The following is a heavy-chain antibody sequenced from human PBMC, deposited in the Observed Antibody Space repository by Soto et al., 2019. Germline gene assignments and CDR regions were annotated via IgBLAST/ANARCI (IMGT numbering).Heavy chain of an antibody. CDR1: GYSITRYY. CDR3: ARVLAAAGGNWFDP. CDR2: ISSSGSTI. V-gene: IGHV3-11*01. Sequence: PGLSLTLSRAASGYSITRYYMSWIRQAPGKGLEWVSYISSSGSTIYYADSVKGRFTISRDNAKNSLYLQMNSLRAEDTAVYYCARVLAAAGGNWFDPWGQGTLVTVSS. J-gene: IGHJ5*02. D-gene: IGHD6-13*01.